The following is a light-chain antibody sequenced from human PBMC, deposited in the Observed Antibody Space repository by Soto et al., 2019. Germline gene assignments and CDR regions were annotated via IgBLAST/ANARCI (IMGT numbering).Light chain of an antibody. CDR1: RSVDTDY. V-gene: IGKV3-20*01. CDR3: QQYGSSPVFT. Sequence: IVLTQFPGSLSLSPGDSATLSCRASRSVDTDYLACYQQRPGQAPRLLIYGASNRATGIPDRFSGSGSGTDFTLTISRLEPEDFAVYHCQQYGSSPVFTFGPGTTVDI. J-gene: IGKJ3*01. CDR2: GAS.